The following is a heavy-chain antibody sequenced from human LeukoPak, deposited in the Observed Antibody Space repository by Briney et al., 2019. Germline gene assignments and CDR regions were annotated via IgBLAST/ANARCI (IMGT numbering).Heavy chain of an antibody. J-gene: IGHJ4*02. CDR2: INPNSGGT. D-gene: IGHD5-12*01. CDR3: ARVIVATILQSPCFDY. CDR1: GYTFTGYY. Sequence: ASVKVSCKASGYTFTGYYMHWVRQAPGQGLEWMGWINPNSGGTNYAQKFQGRVTMTRDTSISTAYMELSRLRSDDTAVYYCARVIVATILQSPCFDYWGQGPLVTVSS. V-gene: IGHV1-2*02.